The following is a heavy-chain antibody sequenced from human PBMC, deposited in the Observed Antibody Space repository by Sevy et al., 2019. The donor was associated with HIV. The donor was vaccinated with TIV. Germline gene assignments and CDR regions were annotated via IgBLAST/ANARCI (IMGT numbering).Heavy chain of an antibody. V-gene: IGHV4-39*01. CDR3: ARLLWSGYYLYYFYY. Sequence: SETLSLTCTVSGGSISSSSYYWGWIRQPPGKGLEWIGSIYYSGSTYYNPSLKSRVTISVDTSKNQFSLKLSSVTAADTAVYYCARLLWSGYYLYYFYYWGQGTLVTVSS. CDR2: IYYSGST. D-gene: IGHD3-3*01. CDR1: GGSISSSSYY. J-gene: IGHJ4*02.